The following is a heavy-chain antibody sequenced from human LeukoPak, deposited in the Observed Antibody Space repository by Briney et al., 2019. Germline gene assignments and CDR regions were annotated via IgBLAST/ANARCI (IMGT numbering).Heavy chain of an antibody. D-gene: IGHD2-2*01. J-gene: IGHJ4*02. Sequence: PGGSLRLSCAASGFTFSSYSMNWVRQAPGKGLEWVSSISSSSSYIYYADSVKGRFTISSDNANNSLYLQMNSLRAEDTAVYYCARAQPAAIEGPGFDYWGQGTLVTVSS. V-gene: IGHV3-21*01. CDR1: GFTFSSYS. CDR2: ISSSSSYI. CDR3: ARAQPAAIEGPGFDY.